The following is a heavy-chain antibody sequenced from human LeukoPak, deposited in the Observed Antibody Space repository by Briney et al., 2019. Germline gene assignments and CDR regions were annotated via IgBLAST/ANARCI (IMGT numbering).Heavy chain of an antibody. Sequence: GGSLRLSCAASGFTFDDYGMSWVRQAPGKGLEWVSGINWNGGSTGYADSVKGRFTISRDNAKNSLYLQMNSLRAEDTALYHCARGPPGVGPYYYYYYMDVWGKGTTVTVSS. CDR1: GFTFDDYG. D-gene: IGHD7-27*01. CDR2: INWNGGST. V-gene: IGHV3-20*01. J-gene: IGHJ6*03. CDR3: ARGPPGVGPYYYYYYMDV.